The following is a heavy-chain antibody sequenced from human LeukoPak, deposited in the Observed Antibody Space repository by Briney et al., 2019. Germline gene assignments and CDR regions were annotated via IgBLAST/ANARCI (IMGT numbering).Heavy chain of an antibody. Sequence: RTSETLSLTCAVYGGSFSGYYWSWIRQPPGKGLEWIGEINHSGSTNYNPSLKSRVTISVDTSKNQFSLKLGSVTAADTAVYYCARGLITLSIPFDPWGQGTLVTVSS. CDR1: GGSFSGYY. CDR2: INHSGST. V-gene: IGHV4-34*01. CDR3: ARGLITLSIPFDP. D-gene: IGHD2/OR15-2a*01. J-gene: IGHJ5*02.